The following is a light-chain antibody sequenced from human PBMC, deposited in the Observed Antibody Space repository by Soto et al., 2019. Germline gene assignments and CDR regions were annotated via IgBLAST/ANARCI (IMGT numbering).Light chain of an antibody. Sequence: QSVLTQPASVSGSPGQSITISCSGASSDVGGYNYVSWYQQHPGKSPKLMIYEVSNRPSGVSSRFSGSKSGNTASLTISGLHSEDEADYYCSPYTLNRTYVFGTGTKVTAL. CDR2: EVS. CDR3: SPYTLNRTYV. V-gene: IGLV2-14*01. CDR1: SSDVGGYNY. J-gene: IGLJ1*01.